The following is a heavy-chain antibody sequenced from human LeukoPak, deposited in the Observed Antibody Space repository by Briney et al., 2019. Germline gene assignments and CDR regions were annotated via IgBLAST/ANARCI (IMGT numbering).Heavy chain of an antibody. CDR1: GYTFTSYG. V-gene: IGHV1-18*01. Sequence: VASVEVSCKASGYTFTSYGISWVRQAPGQGLEWMGWISAYNGNTNYAQKLQGRVTMTTDTSTSTAYMELRSLRSDDTAVYYCARDLGSSATSTNWFDPWGQGTLVTVS. J-gene: IGHJ5*02. CDR3: ARDLGSSATSTNWFDP. CDR2: ISAYNGNT. D-gene: IGHD6-6*01.